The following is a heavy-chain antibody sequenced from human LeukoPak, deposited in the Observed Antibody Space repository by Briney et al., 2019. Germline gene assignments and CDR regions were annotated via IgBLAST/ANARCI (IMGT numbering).Heavy chain of an antibody. CDR2: IYSGGTI. Sequence: GGSLRPSCEVSGFPVRSRYMTWVRQPPGKGLECIAVIYSGGTIYHIDSVKGRFTISRDISKSTMYLEINNLRVEDTAIYYCASLEGGPSDGRWGQGTLVTVSS. J-gene: IGHJ4*02. CDR3: ASLEGGPSDGR. V-gene: IGHV3-53*01. CDR1: GFPVRSRY. D-gene: IGHD3-3*01.